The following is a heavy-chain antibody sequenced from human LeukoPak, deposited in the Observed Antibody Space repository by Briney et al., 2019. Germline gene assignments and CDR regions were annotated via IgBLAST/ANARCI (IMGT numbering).Heavy chain of an antibody. CDR3: AKDPGGSDPP. CDR1: GFTFSSYG. J-gene: IGHJ4*02. D-gene: IGHD3-16*01. Sequence: PGGTLRLSCAAAGFTFSSYGMSWVRQAPGKGMEWVSAISGSGGSTYYADSVKGRFTISRDNSKNTLYLQMNSLRAEDTAVYYCAKDPGGSDPPWGQGTLVTVSS. V-gene: IGHV3-23*01. CDR2: ISGSGGST.